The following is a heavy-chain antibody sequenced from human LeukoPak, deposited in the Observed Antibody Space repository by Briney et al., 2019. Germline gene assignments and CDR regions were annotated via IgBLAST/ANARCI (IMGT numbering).Heavy chain of an antibody. CDR2: ISSSGSSI. D-gene: IGHD3-10*01. Sequence: GGSLRLSCAASGFTFSSYEMNWVRQAPGKGLEWVSYISSSGSSIYYADSVKGRFTISRDNAKNSLYLQMNSLRAEDTAVYYCAKTYYYDSGSYYKFLDYWGQGTLVTVSS. CDR1: GFTFSSYE. V-gene: IGHV3-48*03. CDR3: AKTYYYDSGSYYKFLDY. J-gene: IGHJ4*02.